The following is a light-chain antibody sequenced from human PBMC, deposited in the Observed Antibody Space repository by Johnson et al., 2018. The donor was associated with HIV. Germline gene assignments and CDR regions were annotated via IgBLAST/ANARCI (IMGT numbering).Light chain of an antibody. CDR1: SSNIGNNY. CDR3: AAWDDSLNGLYV. CDR2: ENN. V-gene: IGLV1-51*02. Sequence: QSVLTQPPSVSAAPGQKVTISCSGSSSNIGNNYVSWYQQLPGTAPKLLIYENNKRPSGIPDRFSGSKSGTSASLAISGLQSEDEADYYCAAWDDSLNGLYVFGPGTKVTVL. J-gene: IGLJ1*01.